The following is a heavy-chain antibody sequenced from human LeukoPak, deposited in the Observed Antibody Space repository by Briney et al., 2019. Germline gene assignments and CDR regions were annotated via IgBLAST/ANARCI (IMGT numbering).Heavy chain of an antibody. CDR3: AREWWGYCSSTSCYGAYYYYYMDV. V-gene: IGHV4-4*07. Sequence: NPSETLSLTCTVSGGSISSYYWSWIRQPAGKGLEWIGRIYTSGSTNYNPSLKSRVTMSVDTSKNHFSLKLSSVTAADTAVCYCAREWWGYCSSTSCYGAYYYYYMDVWGKGTTVTVSS. CDR1: GGSISSYY. CDR2: IYTSGST. D-gene: IGHD2-2*01. J-gene: IGHJ6*03.